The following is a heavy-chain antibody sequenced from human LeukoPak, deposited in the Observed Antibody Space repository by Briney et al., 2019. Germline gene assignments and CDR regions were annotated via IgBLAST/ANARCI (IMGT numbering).Heavy chain of an antibody. CDR3: ARDDYGSGSWNDY. Sequence: PGGSLRLSCVASGFIFDDYGMSWVRQAPGKGLEWVSGILWSGGSTGYADSVKGRFTISRDNAKNSLYLQMNSLRAEDTALYYCARDDYGSGSWNDYWGQGTLVTVSS. CDR2: ILWSGGST. D-gene: IGHD3-10*01. V-gene: IGHV3-20*04. J-gene: IGHJ4*02. CDR1: GFIFDDYG.